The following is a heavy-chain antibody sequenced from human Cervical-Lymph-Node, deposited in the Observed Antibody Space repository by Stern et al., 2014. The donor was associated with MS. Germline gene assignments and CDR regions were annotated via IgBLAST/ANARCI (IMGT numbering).Heavy chain of an antibody. CDR1: QIPFAVYG. CDR3: AKSYSSSWSGWIDS. J-gene: IGHJ5*01. CDR2: IGWNSATK. D-gene: IGHD6-13*01. V-gene: IGHV3-9*01. Sequence: VQLVESGGGLVQPAGSLRLSCSASQIPFAVYGFHWVRQVPGKGRGWVPGIGWNSATKVYADSVKGRFTISRDNARDSLYLQMNNLTPDDTALYYCAKSYSSSWSGWIDSWGQGILVTVSS.